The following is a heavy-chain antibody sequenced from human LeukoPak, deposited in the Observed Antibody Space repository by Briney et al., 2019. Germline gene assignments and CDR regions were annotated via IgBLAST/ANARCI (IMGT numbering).Heavy chain of an antibody. CDR2: IIPIFGTA. J-gene: IGHJ4*02. CDR1: GGTFSSYA. CDR3: ARGGGEYDSSGYQDY. D-gene: IGHD3-22*01. V-gene: IGHV1-69*05. Sequence: SVKVSCKASGGTFSSYAISWVRQAPGQGLEWMGGIIPIFGTANYAQKFQGRVTITTDGSTSTAYMELSSLRSEDTAVYYCARGGGEYDSSGYQDYWGQGTLVTVSS.